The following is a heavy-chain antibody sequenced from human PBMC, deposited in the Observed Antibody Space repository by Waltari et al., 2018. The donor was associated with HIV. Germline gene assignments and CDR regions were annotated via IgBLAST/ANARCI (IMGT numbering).Heavy chain of an antibody. D-gene: IGHD6-19*01. V-gene: IGHV4-61*02. Sequence: QVQLQESGPGLVKPSQTLSLTRTVSGGSISSGSYYWSWIRQPPGKGLEWIGRIYTSGRSNHNPSLKRRVTISVDASKNQFSLKLSSVTAADTAVYYCARAAYSSGWYRGYFDYWGQGTLVTVSS. J-gene: IGHJ4*02. CDR3: ARAAYSSGWYRGYFDY. CDR1: GGSISSGSYY. CDR2: IYTSGRS.